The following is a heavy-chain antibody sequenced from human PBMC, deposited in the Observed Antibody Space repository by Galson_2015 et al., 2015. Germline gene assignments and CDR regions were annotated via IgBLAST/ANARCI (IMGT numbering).Heavy chain of an antibody. D-gene: IGHD3-10*01. CDR2: IVVGSGNT. V-gene: IGHV1-58*01. CDR1: GFTFTSSA. J-gene: IGHJ6*02. CDR3: AADPYGSGRYGYYYGMDV. Sequence: SVKVSCKASGFTFTSSAVQWVRQARGPRLEWIGWIVVGSGNTNYAQKFQERVTITRDMSTSTAYMELSSLRSEDTAVYYCAADPYGSGRYGYYYGMDVGGQGTTVTVSS.